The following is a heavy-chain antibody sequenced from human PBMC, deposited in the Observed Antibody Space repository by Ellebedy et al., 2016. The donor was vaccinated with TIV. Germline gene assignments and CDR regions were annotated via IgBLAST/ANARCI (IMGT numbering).Heavy chain of an antibody. V-gene: IGHV4-39*01. CDR3: ATKPESGGDY. CDR1: GVYLRSGGDY. Sequence: SETLSLTCTVSGVYLRSGGDYWSWVRQPPGKGLEYIGSIHSSGTTYYNPSLRNRVTISVDTFTNQFSLEMSSVTAADTAVYYCATKPESGGDYWGQGTLVSVSS. D-gene: IGHD1-1*01. CDR2: IHSSGTT. J-gene: IGHJ4*02.